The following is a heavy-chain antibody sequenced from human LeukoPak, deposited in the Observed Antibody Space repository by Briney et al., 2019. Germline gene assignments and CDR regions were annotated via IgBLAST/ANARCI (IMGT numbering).Heavy chain of an antibody. CDR3: AREGVLRFLEWPLKNWFDP. V-gene: IGHV3-53*05. CDR2: LYSDGNT. CDR1: GFTVITND. D-gene: IGHD3-3*01. Sequence: PGGSLRLPCAASGFTVITNDMTWVRQAPGKGLEWVSVLYSDGNTKYADSVKGRFTISRDNSKNTLYLQMNSLRAEDTAVYYCAREGVLRFLEWPLKNWFDPWGQGTLVTVSS. J-gene: IGHJ5*02.